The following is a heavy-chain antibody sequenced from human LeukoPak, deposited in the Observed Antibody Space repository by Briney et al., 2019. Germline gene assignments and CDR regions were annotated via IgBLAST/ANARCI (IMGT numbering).Heavy chain of an antibody. CDR2: IYTDGST. V-gene: IGHV4-59*08. J-gene: IGHJ5*02. CDR3: ARHRDTVFPFDP. Sequence: SETLSLTCTVSGGSLSSHYWSWIRQPPGKGLEYIGYIYTDGSTSYNPSLKSRVTILVDTSKNQFSLRLSSVTAADTAVYYCARHRDTVFPFDPWGQGTLVTVSS. CDR1: GGSLSSHY. D-gene: IGHD3-3*01.